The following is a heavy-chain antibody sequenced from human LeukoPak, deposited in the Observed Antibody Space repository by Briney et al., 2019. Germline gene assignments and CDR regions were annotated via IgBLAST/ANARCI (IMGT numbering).Heavy chain of an antibody. J-gene: IGHJ3*02. CDR3: ARAGVWDYSDTSGYHNGAFDI. CDR2: INPNSGGT. Sequence: ASVKVSCKASGYTFSDYYIHWVRQAPGQGLEWMGRINPNSGGTNYAQKFQGRVTMTRDTSISTAYMELSRLRSDDTALYYCARAGVWDYSDTSGYHNGAFDIWGPGTMVTVSS. V-gene: IGHV1-2*06. D-gene: IGHD3-22*01. CDR1: GYTFSDYY.